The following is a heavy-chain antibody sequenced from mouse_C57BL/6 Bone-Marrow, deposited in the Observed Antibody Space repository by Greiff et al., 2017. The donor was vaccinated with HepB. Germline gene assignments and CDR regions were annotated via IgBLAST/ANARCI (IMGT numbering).Heavy chain of an antibody. J-gene: IGHJ2*01. V-gene: IGHV1-62-2*01. D-gene: IGHD2-10*02. CDR3: ARHWYGNPPGSYYFDY. Sequence: QVHVKQSGAELVKPGASVKLSCKASGYTFTEYTIHWVKQRSGQGLEWIGWFYPGSGSIKYNEKFKDKATLTADKSSSTVYMELSILTSEDSAVYVCARHWYGNPPGSYYFDYWGQGTTLTVSS. CDR2: FYPGSGSI. CDR1: GYTFTEYT.